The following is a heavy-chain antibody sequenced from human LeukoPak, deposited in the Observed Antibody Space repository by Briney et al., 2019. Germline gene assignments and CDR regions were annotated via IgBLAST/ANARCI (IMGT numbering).Heavy chain of an antibody. CDR1: GYPFNAYF. Sequence: ASVKVSCKTSGYPFNAYFIHWVRQAPGHGLELVGRLNPNNGATNFAQNFQDRVTMTRDTSITTVYMELSRLTSDDTAVYYCARDVGEMLQPGQEDYWGQGTLVTVSS. D-gene: IGHD5-24*01. CDR2: LNPNNGAT. V-gene: IGHV1-2*06. J-gene: IGHJ4*02. CDR3: ARDVGEMLQPGQEDY.